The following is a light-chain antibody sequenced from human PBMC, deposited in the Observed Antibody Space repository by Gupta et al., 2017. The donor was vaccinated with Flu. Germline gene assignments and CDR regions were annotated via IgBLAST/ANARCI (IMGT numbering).Light chain of an antibody. J-gene: IGKJ1*01. Sequence: GDRVTITCRASQSISSYLNWYQQKPGKAPKLLIYAASSLQSGVPSRFSGSGSGTDFTLTISSLQPADFATYYCQPSYSTPRTFGQGTKVEI. CDR1: QSISSY. CDR3: QPSYSTPRT. V-gene: IGKV1-39*01. CDR2: AAS.